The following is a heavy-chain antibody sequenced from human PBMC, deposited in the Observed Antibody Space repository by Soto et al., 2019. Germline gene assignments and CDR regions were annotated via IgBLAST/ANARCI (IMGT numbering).Heavy chain of an antibody. CDR2: IGSNGGST. CDR3: VKDQDWNYASNDAFDI. V-gene: IGHV3-64D*06. J-gene: IGHJ3*02. Sequence: LRLSCSASGFTFLSYAMHWVRQAPGKGLEYVSAIGSNGGSTYYADSVKGRFTISRDNSKNTLYLQMSSLRAEDTAMYYCVKDQDWNYASNDAFDIWGQGTMVTVSS. CDR1: GFTFLSYA. D-gene: IGHD1-7*01.